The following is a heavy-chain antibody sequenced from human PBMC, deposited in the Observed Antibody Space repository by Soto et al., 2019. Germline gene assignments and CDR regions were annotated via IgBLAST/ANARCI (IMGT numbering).Heavy chain of an antibody. D-gene: IGHD3-9*01. CDR3: ANTYYDILTGYHDAFDI. V-gene: IGHV4-39*01. J-gene: IGHJ3*02. CDR1: GDSISRSSFY. Sequence: SETLSLTCTVSGDSISRSSFYWGWVRQPPGKGLECIGSVYCSGRTYYNPSLKSRVTISVDTSKNQFSLKLSSVTAADTAVYYCANTYYDILTGYHDAFDIWGQGTMVTVSS. CDR2: VYCSGRT.